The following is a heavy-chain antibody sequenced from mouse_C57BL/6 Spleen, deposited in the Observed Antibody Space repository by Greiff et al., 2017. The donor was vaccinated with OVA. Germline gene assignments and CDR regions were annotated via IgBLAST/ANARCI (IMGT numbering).Heavy chain of an antibody. V-gene: IGHV5-9-1*02. D-gene: IGHD1-1*01. Sequence: EVKLMESGEGLVKPGGSLKLSCAASGFTFSSYAMSWVRQTPEKRLEWVAYISSGGDYIYYADTVKGRFTISRDNARNTLYLQMSSLKSEDTAMYYCTRVYGSTYAMDDWGQGTSVTVSS. CDR1: GFTFSSYA. J-gene: IGHJ4*01. CDR3: TRVYGSTYAMDD. CDR2: ISSGGDYI.